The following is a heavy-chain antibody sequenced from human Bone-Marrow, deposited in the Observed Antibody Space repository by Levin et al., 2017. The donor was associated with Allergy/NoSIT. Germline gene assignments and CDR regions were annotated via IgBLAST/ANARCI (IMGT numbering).Heavy chain of an antibody. D-gene: IGHD2-15*01. CDR1: GYNFATYW. Sequence: KVSCKVSGYNFATYWITWVRQKPGKGLEWMGRIEPSDSYTDYSPSFEGHVTMSADKSINTAYLQWSSLEASDTAIYYCARLDGGGSSPRDFYYYMDVWGKGTTVAVSS. CDR3: ARLDGGGSSPRDFYYYMDV. J-gene: IGHJ6*03. V-gene: IGHV5-10-1*01. CDR2: IEPSDSYT.